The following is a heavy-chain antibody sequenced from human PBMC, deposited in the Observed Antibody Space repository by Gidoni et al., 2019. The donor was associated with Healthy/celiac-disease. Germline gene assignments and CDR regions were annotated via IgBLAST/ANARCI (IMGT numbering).Heavy chain of an antibody. V-gene: IGHV3-9*01. CDR3: ATSSGYDYFAFDI. Sequence: EVQLVESGGGVVQPGRSLSLSCAASGFPFDDYARHLVRQAPGKGLEWVSGISRNSGSRGYADAVKGRFTISRDNAKNSLYLQMNSLRAEDTALYYCATSSGYDYFAFDIWGQGTMVTVSS. CDR1: GFPFDDYA. D-gene: IGHD3-22*01. CDR2: ISRNSGSR. J-gene: IGHJ3*02.